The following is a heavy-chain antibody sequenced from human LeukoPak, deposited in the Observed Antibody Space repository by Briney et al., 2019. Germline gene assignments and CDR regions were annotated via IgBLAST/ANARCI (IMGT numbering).Heavy chain of an antibody. D-gene: IGHD3-3*01. CDR3: ARSFQIFGVAQYYFDY. Sequence: SETLSLTCTVSGGSISSYYWSWIRQPAGKGLEWIGRIYTSGSTNYNPSLKSRVTMSVDTSKNQFSLKLSSMTAADTAAYYCARSFQIFGVAQYYFDYWGQGTLVTVSS. CDR2: IYTSGST. J-gene: IGHJ4*02. V-gene: IGHV4-4*07. CDR1: GGSISSYY.